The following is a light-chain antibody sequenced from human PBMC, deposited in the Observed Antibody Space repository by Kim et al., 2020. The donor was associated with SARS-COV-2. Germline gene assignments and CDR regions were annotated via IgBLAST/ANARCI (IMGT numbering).Light chain of an antibody. J-gene: IGKJ4*01. CDR3: QQYKNWPPVT. V-gene: IGKV3-15*01. CDR2: GAS. Sequence: SPGERATRSCRASQSVSSDLAWYQHKPGQGPRLLIYGASTRATGIPARFSGSGSGTEFTLTISSLQSEDFAVYYCQQYKNWPPVTFGGGTKVDIK. CDR1: QSVSSD.